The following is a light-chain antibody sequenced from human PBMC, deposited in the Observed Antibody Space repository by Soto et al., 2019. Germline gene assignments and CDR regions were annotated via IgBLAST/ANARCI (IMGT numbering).Light chain of an antibody. CDR3: QQSYSTPWT. J-gene: IGKJ1*01. CDR1: QRISSY. CDR2: AAS. Sequence: DIQMTQSPSSPSASVGDRVTITCRASQRISSYLNWYQQKPGKAPKLLIYAASSLQSGVPSRFSGSGSGTDFTLTISSLQPEDFATYYCQQSYSTPWTFGQGTKVEIK. V-gene: IGKV1-39*01.